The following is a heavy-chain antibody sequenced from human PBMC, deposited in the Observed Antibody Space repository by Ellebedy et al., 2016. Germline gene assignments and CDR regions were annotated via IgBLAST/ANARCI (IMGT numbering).Heavy chain of an antibody. CDR3: ANVGGSGSYYNGY. V-gene: IGHV3-23*01. CDR1: GFTFSSHA. Sequence: GGSLRLSCEASGFTFSSHAMSWVRQAPGKGPEWVSAVVGSGERTFYADSVKGRFTISRDNSKNRLHLQMNSLKVEDTATYYCANVGGSGSYYNGYWGLGTLVTVSS. J-gene: IGHJ4*02. CDR2: VVGSGERT. D-gene: IGHD3-10*01.